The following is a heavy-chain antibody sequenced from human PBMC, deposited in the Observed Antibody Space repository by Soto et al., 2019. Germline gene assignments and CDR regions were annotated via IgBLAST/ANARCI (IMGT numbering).Heavy chain of an antibody. CDR1: GFSVSSNY. D-gene: IGHD1-26*01. CDR3: ARESGDANRYHYYYGMDV. CDR2: LYSGGFT. Sequence: EVQLVETGGGLIQHGGSLRLSCAASGFSVSSNYMTWVRQAPGKGLEWVSVLYSGGFTYYTDSVRGRFTISRDTSKNTLYLQMNSLRAEDTAVYYCARESGDANRYHYYYGMDVWGQGTTVTVSS. V-gene: IGHV3-53*02. J-gene: IGHJ6*02.